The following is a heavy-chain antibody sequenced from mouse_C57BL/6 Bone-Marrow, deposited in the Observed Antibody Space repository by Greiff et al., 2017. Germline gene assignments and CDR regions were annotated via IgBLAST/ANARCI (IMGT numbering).Heavy chain of an antibody. CDR2: IDPEDGDT. CDR3: NTCYGSYAGFAY. D-gene: IGHD2-1*01. J-gene: IGHJ3*01. CDR1: GFNIKDYY. V-gene: IGHV14-1*01. Sequence: EVQLQQSGAELVRPGASVKLSCTASGFNIKDYYMHWVKQRPEQGLEWIGRIDPEDGDTEYASKFQGKATMTADPSSNTAYLQLSSLTSEDTAVDYCNTCYGSYAGFAYWGQGTLVTVSA.